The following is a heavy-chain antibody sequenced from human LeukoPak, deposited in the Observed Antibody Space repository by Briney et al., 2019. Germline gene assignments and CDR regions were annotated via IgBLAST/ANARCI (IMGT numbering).Heavy chain of an antibody. CDR3: ARAAYCGGNCYSSMDY. J-gene: IGHJ4*02. CDR2: INPNSGGT. D-gene: IGHD2-21*02. V-gene: IGHV1-2*06. CDR1: GYTFTGYY. Sequence: ALVKVSCKASGYTFTGYYMHWVRQAPGQGLEWMGRINPNSGGTNYAQKFQGRVTMTRDTSISTAYMELSRLRSDDTAVYYCARAAYCGGNCYSSMDYWGQGTLVTVSS.